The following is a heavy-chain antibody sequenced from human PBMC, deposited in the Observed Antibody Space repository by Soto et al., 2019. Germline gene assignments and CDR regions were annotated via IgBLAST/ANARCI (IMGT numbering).Heavy chain of an antibody. D-gene: IGHD4-17*01. Sequence: GGSLRLSCAASGFTFSSYSMNWVRQAPGKGLEWVSSISSSSSYIYYADSVKGRFTISRDNAKNSLYLQMNSLRAEDTAVYYCARDPGDYGDPFDYWGQGTLVTVSS. CDR2: ISSSSSYI. CDR3: ARDPGDYGDPFDY. J-gene: IGHJ4*02. CDR1: GFTFSSYS. V-gene: IGHV3-21*01.